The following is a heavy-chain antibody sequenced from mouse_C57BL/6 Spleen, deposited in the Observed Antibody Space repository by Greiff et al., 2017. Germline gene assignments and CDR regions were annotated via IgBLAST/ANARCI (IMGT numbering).Heavy chain of an antibody. CDR2: IYPGGGYT. CDR1: GYTFTNYW. CDR3: ARETTVVARYFDY. V-gene: IGHV1-63*01. Sequence: VQLQQSGAELVRPGTSVKMSCKASGYTFTNYWIGWAKQRPGHGLEWIGDIYPGGGYTNYNEKFKGKATLTADKSSSTAYMQCSSLTSEDSAIYYCARETTVVARYFDYWGQGTTLTVSS. J-gene: IGHJ2*01. D-gene: IGHD1-1*01.